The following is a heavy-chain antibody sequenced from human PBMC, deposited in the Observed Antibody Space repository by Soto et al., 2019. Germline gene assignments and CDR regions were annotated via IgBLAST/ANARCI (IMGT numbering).Heavy chain of an antibody. CDR3: AKTQSDILDY. J-gene: IGHJ4*02. CDR2: ISGSGDFT. D-gene: IGHD3-9*01. CDR1: GFTFCNSS. V-gene: IGHV3-23*01. Sequence: GGALRLSCAAPGFTFCNSSLSWGRQAPGKGLEWVSVISGSGDFTFYGDSVKGRFTISRDNSKNTLYLQMNTLRAEDTAVYYCAKTQSDILDYWGQGTLVTVSS.